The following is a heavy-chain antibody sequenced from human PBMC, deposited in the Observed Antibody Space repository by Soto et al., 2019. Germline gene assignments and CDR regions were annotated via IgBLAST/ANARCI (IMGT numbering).Heavy chain of an antibody. D-gene: IGHD6-13*01. V-gene: IGHV1-46*03. CDR2: INPSGGST. Sequence: QVQLVQSGAEVKKPGASVKVSCKSSGYTFTSYYMHWVRQAPGQGLEWMGIINPSGGSTSYAQKFQGRVTMTRDTSTSTVYMELSSLRSEDTAVYYCARAWGIAAAIDYWGQGTLVTVSS. CDR3: ARAWGIAAAIDY. CDR1: GYTFTSYY. J-gene: IGHJ4*02.